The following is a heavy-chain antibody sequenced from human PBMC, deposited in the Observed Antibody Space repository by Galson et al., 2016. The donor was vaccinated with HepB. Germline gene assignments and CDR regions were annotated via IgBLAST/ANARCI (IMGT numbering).Heavy chain of an antibody. Sequence: CAISGDSVYNNGAAWVWIRQSPSRGLEWLGRTFYRSTWENHYTGSVKNRITISPDTSRNQFSLHLNSVTPEDTAVYYCARAVMLGRGMDVWGQGTTVTVSS. CDR1: GDSVYNNGAA. D-gene: IGHD3-10*01. J-gene: IGHJ6*02. V-gene: IGHV6-1*01. CDR2: TFYRSTWEN. CDR3: ARAVMLGRGMDV.